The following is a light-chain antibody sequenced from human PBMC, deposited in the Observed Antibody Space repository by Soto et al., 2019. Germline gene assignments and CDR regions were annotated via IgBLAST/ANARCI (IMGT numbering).Light chain of an antibody. Sequence: EILLTQSPATLSLSPGERATLSCRASQSVSNFLAWYQQKPGQAPRLLIYDASNRATGIPARFSGSGSGTDFTLTISSLEPEDFAVYYCQQRNSWPRVTFGQGTRLEMK. CDR2: DAS. V-gene: IGKV3-11*01. J-gene: IGKJ5*01. CDR3: QQRNSWPRVT. CDR1: QSVSNF.